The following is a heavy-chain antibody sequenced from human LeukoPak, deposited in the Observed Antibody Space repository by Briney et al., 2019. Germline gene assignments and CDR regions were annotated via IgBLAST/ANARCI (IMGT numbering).Heavy chain of an antibody. CDR3: VPLNWNPPGDFDR. V-gene: IGHV3-7*01. J-gene: IGHJ4*02. Sequence: GGSLRLSCAASGFTFSNYWMNWVRQAPGKGLEWMANIKEDGSDKYYVDSVKGRFSISKDNAKNSLYLQMNSLRVEDTAVYYCVPLNWNPPGDFDRWGQGTLVTVSS. D-gene: IGHD1-20*01. CDR1: GFTFSNYW. CDR2: IKEDGSDK.